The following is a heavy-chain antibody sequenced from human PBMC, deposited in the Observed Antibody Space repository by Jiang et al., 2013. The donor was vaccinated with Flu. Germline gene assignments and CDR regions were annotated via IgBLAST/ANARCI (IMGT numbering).Heavy chain of an antibody. CDR3: ARFAGAAYFQF. D-gene: IGHD3-10*01. V-gene: IGHV5-51*01. CDR2: VYPDDSQT. Sequence: GAEVKKPGESLKISCKGSGYSFSNYWIGWVRQMPGKGLEWMGVVYPDDSQTRYSSSFQGQVTISADKSISTAYLQWSSLRASDTAMYYCARFAGAAYFQFWGQGTLVTVSS. CDR1: GYSFSNYW. J-gene: IGHJ4*02.